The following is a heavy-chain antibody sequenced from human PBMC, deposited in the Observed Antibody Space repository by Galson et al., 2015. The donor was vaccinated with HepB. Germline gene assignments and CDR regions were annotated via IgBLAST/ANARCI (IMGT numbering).Heavy chain of an antibody. Sequence: SVKVSCKASGYTFTSYGISWVRQAPGQGLEWMGWISAYNGNTNYAQKLQGRVTMTTDTSTSTAYMELRSLRSDDTAVYYCARGREYYGSGSYYDYWGQGTLVTVSS. CDR3: ARGREYYGSGSYYDY. J-gene: IGHJ4*02. CDR2: ISAYNGNT. CDR1: GYTFTSYG. V-gene: IGHV1-18*04. D-gene: IGHD3-10*01.